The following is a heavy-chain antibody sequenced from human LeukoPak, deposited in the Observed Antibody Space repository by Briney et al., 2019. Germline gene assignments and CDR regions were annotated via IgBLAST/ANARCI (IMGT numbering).Heavy chain of an antibody. CDR1: GFTFSSYA. CDR2: ISGSGGST. D-gene: IGHD2-2*01. CDR3: AKELAPAALTNWYFDL. Sequence: GGSLRLSCAASGFTFSSYAMSWVRQAPGKGLEWVSAISGSGGSTYYADSVKGRFTISRDNSKNTLYLQMNSLRAEDTAVYYCAKELAPAALTNWYFDLWGRGTLVTVSS. V-gene: IGHV3-23*01. J-gene: IGHJ2*01.